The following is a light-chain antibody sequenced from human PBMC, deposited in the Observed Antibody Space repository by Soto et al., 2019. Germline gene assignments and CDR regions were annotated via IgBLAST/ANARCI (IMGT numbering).Light chain of an antibody. J-gene: IGKJ4*01. CDR1: QDISKW. CDR2: AAS. V-gene: IGKV1-12*01. CDR3: QQADSIPLT. Sequence: DIQMTQSPSFVSASVGDRVTITCRACQDISKWLAWYQQKPGRAPKILIFAASTLQRGVPSRFSGSGSGTDFTLTISSLQPEDSATYYCQQADSIPLTFGGGTKVDFK.